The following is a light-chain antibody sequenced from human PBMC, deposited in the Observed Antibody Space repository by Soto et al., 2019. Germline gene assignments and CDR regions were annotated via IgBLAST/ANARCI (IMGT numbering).Light chain of an antibody. CDR1: QSVSSN. V-gene: IGKV3-15*01. CDR2: GAS. J-gene: IGKJ4*01. Sequence: EIVMTQSPATLSVSPGERATLPCRASQSVSSNLACYQQKPGQAPRILIYGASTRATGIPARFSGSGSWTEFTLTISSLQSEDFAVYYCQQYNNWPITFGGGTKVEIK. CDR3: QQYNNWPIT.